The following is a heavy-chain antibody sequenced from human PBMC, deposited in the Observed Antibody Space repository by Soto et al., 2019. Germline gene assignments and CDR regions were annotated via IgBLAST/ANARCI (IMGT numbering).Heavy chain of an antibody. D-gene: IGHD4-17*01. Sequence: QVQLQESGPGLVKPSGTLSLTCAVSGGSISSSNWWSWVRQPPGKGLEWIGEIYHSGSTNYNPSQKNRVTISVDKSKNQFSLKLSSVTAADTAVYYCARAHGNYYYGMDVWGQGTTVTVSS. V-gene: IGHV4-4*02. J-gene: IGHJ6*02. CDR3: ARAHGNYYYGMDV. CDR2: IYHSGST. CDR1: GGSISSSNW.